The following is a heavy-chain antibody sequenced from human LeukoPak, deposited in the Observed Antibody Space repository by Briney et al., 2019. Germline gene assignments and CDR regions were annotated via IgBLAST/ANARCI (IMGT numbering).Heavy chain of an antibody. J-gene: IGHJ4*02. CDR3: ARDFSSGWYVSVDY. CDR1: GYTFSGYY. Sequence: ASVKVSCKASGYTFSGYYIHWVRQAPGQGLEWMGWINPNSGDTNYEQKFQGRVTMTRDTPISTAYMELSRLRSDDTAVYYCARDFSSGWYVSVDYWGQGTLVTVSS. CDR2: INPNSGDT. V-gene: IGHV1-2*02. D-gene: IGHD6-19*01.